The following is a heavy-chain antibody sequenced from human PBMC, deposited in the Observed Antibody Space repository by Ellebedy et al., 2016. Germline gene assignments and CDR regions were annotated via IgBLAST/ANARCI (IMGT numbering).Heavy chain of an antibody. CDR3: AFHSYDFWSTDY. CDR2: IIPILGIA. Sequence: ASVKVSCKASGGTFSSYAISWVRQAPGQGLEWMGRIIPILGIANYAQKFQGRVTMTRNTSISTAYMELSSLRSEDTAVYYCAFHSYDFWSTDYWGQGTLVTVSS. V-gene: IGHV1-69*04. CDR1: GGTFSSYA. J-gene: IGHJ4*02. D-gene: IGHD3-3*01.